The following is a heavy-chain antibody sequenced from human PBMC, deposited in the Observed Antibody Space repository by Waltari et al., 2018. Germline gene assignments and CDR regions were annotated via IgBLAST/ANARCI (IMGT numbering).Heavy chain of an antibody. J-gene: IGHJ4*02. CDR2: KWYEENNK. CDR3: ARDQLYYYGSGSYNLDY. V-gene: IGHV3-33*01. D-gene: IGHD3-10*01. CDR1: GFTFSSYG. Sequence: QVQLVESGGGVVQPGRSLRLSCAASGFTFSSYGMRWVRQAPGKGLEWVAVKWYEENNKYYSDSGKGRFTISRDNSKNTLSLQMNSLRAEDTAVYYCARDQLYYYGSGSYNLDYWGQGTLVTVSS.